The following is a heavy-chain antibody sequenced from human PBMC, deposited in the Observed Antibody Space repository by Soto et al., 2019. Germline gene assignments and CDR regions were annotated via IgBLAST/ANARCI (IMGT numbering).Heavy chain of an antibody. J-gene: IGHJ4*02. CDR2: IYPSDSEI. CDR3: ARKVSPGSGWYADY. CDR1: GYSFNTYW. Sequence: PGESLKISGKGSGYSFNTYWIGWVRQMPGKGLEWMGIIYPSDSEIRYSPSFQGQVTISADKSISTAYLQWSSLKASDAATYYCARKVSPGSGWYADYSGPGTLVTVSS. V-gene: IGHV5-51*01. D-gene: IGHD6-19*01.